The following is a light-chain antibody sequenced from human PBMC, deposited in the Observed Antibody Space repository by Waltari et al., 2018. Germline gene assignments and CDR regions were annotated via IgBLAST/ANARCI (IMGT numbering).Light chain of an antibody. J-gene: IGKJ1*01. CDR1: QTINSW. Sequence: DIQMTQSPTSLSASVGDRITITCRASQTINSWLNWYHHSPGKAPKLLIFGASSLQSGVPSRFTGSGSGTDFSLTISSLQPEDFGTYYCQQSATSPWTFGQGTRVEIK. V-gene: IGKV1-39*01. CDR2: GAS. CDR3: QQSATSPWT.